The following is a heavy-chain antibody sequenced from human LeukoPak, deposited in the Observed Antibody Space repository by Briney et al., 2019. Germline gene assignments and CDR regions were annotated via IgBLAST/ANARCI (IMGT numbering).Heavy chain of an antibody. D-gene: IGHD3-3*01. CDR2: INPSGGST. Sequence: ASVKVSCKASGYTLTSYYMHWVRQAPGQGLEWMGIINPSGGSTSYAQKFQGRVTMTRDTSTSTVYMELSSLRSEDTAVYYCARVEWRGYFDYWGQGTLVTVSS. CDR1: GYTLTSYY. J-gene: IGHJ4*02. V-gene: IGHV1-46*01. CDR3: ARVEWRGYFDY.